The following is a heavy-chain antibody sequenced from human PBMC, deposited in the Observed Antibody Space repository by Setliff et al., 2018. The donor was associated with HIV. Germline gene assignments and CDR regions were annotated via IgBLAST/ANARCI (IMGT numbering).Heavy chain of an antibody. D-gene: IGHD3-22*01. CDR1: GGSISSGTYY. CDR2: IYTSGST. V-gene: IGHV4-61*02. J-gene: IGHJ4*02. Sequence: PSETLSLTCTVSGGSISSGTYYWSWIRQPAGKGLEWIGRIYTSGSTNYNPSLKTRVTISVDTSKNQFSLKLSSVTAADTAVYYCARSRGNYDSSGYYRWDIFDSWGQGTLVTVSS. CDR3: ARSRGNYDSSGYYRWDIFDS.